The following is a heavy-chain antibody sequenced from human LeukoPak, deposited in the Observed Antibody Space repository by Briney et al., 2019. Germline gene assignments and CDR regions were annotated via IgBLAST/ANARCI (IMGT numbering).Heavy chain of an antibody. CDR2: ISYTGSA. V-gene: IGHV4-59*08. D-gene: IGHD1-26*01. Sequence: PSETLSLICTVSGGSISSYYWSWIRHPPGKGLEWIGYISYTGSANYNPSLKSRVTISVDTSKNKFSLKLSSMTAADTAVYYCAGRVGDSAFDIWGPGTMVSVSS. CDR1: GGSISSYY. J-gene: IGHJ3*02. CDR3: AGRVGDSAFDI.